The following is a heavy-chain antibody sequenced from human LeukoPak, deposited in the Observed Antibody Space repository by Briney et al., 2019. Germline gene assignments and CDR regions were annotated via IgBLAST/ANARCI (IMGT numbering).Heavy chain of an antibody. D-gene: IGHD6-19*01. CDR1: GFTFSSYS. Sequence: GGSLRLSCAASGFTFSSYSINWVRQAPGKGLEWVSSISSGSSYIYYAASVKGRFTISRDNAKNSLYLQMNSLRVEDTAVYYCGRQKQQWLVGPDYWRQGTLVTVSS. CDR3: GRQKQQWLVGPDY. CDR2: ISSGSSYI. J-gene: IGHJ4*02. V-gene: IGHV3-21*01.